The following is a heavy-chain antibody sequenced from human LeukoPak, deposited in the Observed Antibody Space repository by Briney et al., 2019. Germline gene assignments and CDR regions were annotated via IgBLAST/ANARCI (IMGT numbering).Heavy chain of an antibody. D-gene: IGHD2-15*01. V-gene: IGHV4-34*01. J-gene: IGHJ2*01. Sequence: PSETLSLTCAVYGGSFSGYYWSWIRQPPGKGLEWIGEINHSGSTNYNPSLKSRVTISVDTSKSQFSLKLSSVTAADTAVYYCARVPVRYCSGGSCYSRYFDLWGRGTLVTVSS. CDR1: GGSFSGYY. CDR3: ARVPVRYCSGGSCYSRYFDL. CDR2: INHSGST.